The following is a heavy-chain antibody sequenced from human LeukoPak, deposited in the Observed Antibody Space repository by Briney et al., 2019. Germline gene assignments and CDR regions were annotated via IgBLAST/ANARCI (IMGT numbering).Heavy chain of an antibody. J-gene: IGHJ3*02. V-gene: IGHV4-30-4*01. CDR3: ARGYGGFDAFDI. D-gene: IGHD2-15*01. CDR2: IYSSGST. Sequence: SQTLSLTCTVSGGSISSGDYYWSWIRQPPGKGLEWIGHIYSSGSTYYNPSPKSRVTISVDTSKNHFSLKLSSVTVADTAVYYCARGYGGFDAFDIWGQGTMVTVSS. CDR1: GGSISSGDYY.